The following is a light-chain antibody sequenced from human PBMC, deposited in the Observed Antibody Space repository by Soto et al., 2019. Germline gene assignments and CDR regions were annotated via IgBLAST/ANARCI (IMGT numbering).Light chain of an antibody. Sequence: DIQMTQSPYSLSASVGGRVNITCRASQSICSYLNWYQQKPGQARNFLIYAASSLQSGVPSMFSGSGSGTEFTLTISSLQPDDFATYYCQHYNRYSEAFGQGTKGDIK. V-gene: IGKV1-39*01. J-gene: IGKJ1*01. CDR3: QHYNRYSEA. CDR1: QSICSY. CDR2: AAS.